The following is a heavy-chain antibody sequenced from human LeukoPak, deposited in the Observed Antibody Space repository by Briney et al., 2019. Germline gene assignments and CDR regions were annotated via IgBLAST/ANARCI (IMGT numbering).Heavy chain of an antibody. V-gene: IGHV4-39*01. CDR1: GGSISSRGYY. CDR3: AATTIAARQMLYFFDY. D-gene: IGHD6-6*01. Sequence: ASETLSLTCTVSGGSISSRGYYWGWIRQPPGRGLEWIGNVHYSGSTYYNPSLKRRVTISVDTSKNQFSLELSSVTAADTAVYYCAATTIAARQMLYFFDYWGQGTLVSVSS. CDR2: VHYSGST. J-gene: IGHJ4*02.